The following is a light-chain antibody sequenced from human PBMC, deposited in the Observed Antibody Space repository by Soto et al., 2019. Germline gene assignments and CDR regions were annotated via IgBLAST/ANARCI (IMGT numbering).Light chain of an antibody. CDR1: QSVSSY. CDR3: QQYGSSGT. J-gene: IGKJ1*01. Sequence: EIVLTQSPATLSLSPGERATLSCRASQSVSSYLAWYQPKPGQAPSLLIYDASNRATGIPARFSGSGSGTDFTLTIRRLEPEDFAVYYCQQYGSSGTFGQGTKLDIK. V-gene: IGKV3-11*01. CDR2: DAS.